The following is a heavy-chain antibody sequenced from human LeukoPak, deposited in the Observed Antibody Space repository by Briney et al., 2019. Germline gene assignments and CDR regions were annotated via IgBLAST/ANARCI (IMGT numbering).Heavy chain of an antibody. Sequence: GRSLRLSCAASGFMFDDYAMYWVRQAPGKGLEWVSGISWNSGSIGYADSVKGRFTISRDNSKNTLYLQMGSLRAEDMAVYYCARDPSYGAAGFDYWGQGTLVTVSS. V-gene: IGHV3-9*03. J-gene: IGHJ4*02. CDR1: GFMFDDYA. D-gene: IGHD4-17*01. CDR2: ISWNSGSI. CDR3: ARDPSYGAAGFDY.